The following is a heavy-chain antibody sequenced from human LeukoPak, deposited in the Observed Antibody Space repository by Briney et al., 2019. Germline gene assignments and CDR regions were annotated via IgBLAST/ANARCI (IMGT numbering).Heavy chain of an antibody. J-gene: IGHJ4*02. D-gene: IGHD3-9*01. CDR3: ARHVWVLRYFVPTGPLYYFDY. CDR1: GGSFSGYY. V-gene: IGHV4-34*01. Sequence: SETLSLTCAVYGGSFSGYYWSWIRQPPGKGLEWIGEINHSGSTNYNPSLKSRVTISVDTSKNQFSLKLSSVTAADTAVYYCARHVWVLRYFVPTGPLYYFDYWGQGTLVTVSS. CDR2: INHSGST.